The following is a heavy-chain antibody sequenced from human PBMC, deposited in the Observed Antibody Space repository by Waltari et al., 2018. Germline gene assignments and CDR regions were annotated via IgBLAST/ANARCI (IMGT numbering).Heavy chain of an antibody. V-gene: IGHV3-23*01. CDR2: ISGSGDST. CDR3: ANSTLKGYY. J-gene: IGHJ4*02. Sequence: EVQLLESGGGLAQPGGSLRLSSEASEFTFSNYAMSWVRQAPGKGLEWISGISGSGDSTYYADSVTGRFTISRDNSKNTLYLQMNSLRAEDTAVYYCANSTLKGYYWGQGTLVTVSS. CDR1: EFTFSNYA.